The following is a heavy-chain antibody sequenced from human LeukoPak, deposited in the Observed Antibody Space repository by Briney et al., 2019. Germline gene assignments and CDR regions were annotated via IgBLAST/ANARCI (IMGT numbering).Heavy chain of an antibody. CDR3: ARNRMQLWLPFAY. V-gene: IGHV4-39*01. J-gene: IGHJ4*02. CDR1: GGSFSGYY. D-gene: IGHD5-18*01. Sequence: SETLSLTCAVYGGSFSGYYWGWIRQPPGKGLEWIGSFYYTGSIYYNPSVKSRVTISVDTSKSQFSLKLSSVTAADTAVYYCARNRMQLWLPFAYWGQGTLVTVSS. CDR2: FYYTGSI.